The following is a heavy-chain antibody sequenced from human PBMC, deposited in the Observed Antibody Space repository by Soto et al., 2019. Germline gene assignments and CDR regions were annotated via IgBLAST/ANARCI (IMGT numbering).Heavy chain of an antibody. Sequence: SETLSLTCTVSGGSISSSSYYWGWIRQPPGKGLEWIGSIYYSGSTYYNPSLKSRVTISVDTSKNQFSLKLSSVTAADTAVYYCARLGSSSSWDYYYYGMDVWGQGTTVTVSS. CDR2: IYYSGST. CDR1: GGSISSSSYY. CDR3: ARLGSSSSWDYYYYGMDV. V-gene: IGHV4-39*01. D-gene: IGHD6-6*01. J-gene: IGHJ6*02.